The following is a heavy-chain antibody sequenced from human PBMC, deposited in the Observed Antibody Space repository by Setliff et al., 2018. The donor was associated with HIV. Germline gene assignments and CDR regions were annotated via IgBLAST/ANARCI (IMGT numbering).Heavy chain of an antibody. CDR1: NGSIRSSDYY. CDR3: ARGGATGTTRLDY. J-gene: IGHJ4*02. V-gene: IGHV4-39*07. D-gene: IGHD1-7*01. Sequence: SETLSLTCTVSNGSIRSSDYYWGWIRQPPGKGLEWIGSVFYSGRAYYNPSLKSRVTISVDTSQNQVSLKLTAVTAADTAVYYCARGGATGTTRLDYWGQGTLVTVSS. CDR2: VFYSGRA.